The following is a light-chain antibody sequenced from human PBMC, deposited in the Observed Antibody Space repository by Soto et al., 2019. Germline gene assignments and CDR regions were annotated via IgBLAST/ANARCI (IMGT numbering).Light chain of an antibody. CDR3: CSATGISTLL. CDR2: EVS. CDR1: TSDLGTYSY. J-gene: IGLJ1*01. Sequence: SSLTHPAPVSRSRRQSITISCTGTTSDLGTYSYVSWYQQHAGKAPNLIIYEVSHRPSGVSNRFSGSKSGSTASLTISQLQPEDEAHYYCCSATGISTLLFATGTKVTVL. V-gene: IGLV2-14*01.